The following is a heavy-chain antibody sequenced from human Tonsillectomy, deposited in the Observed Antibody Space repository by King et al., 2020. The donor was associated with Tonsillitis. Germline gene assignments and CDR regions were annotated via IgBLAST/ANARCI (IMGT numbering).Heavy chain of an antibody. Sequence: QLVQSGAEVKKPGASVKVSCKASGYTFTGYYMHWVRQAPGQGLEWMGWINPNRGGTNYAQKFQGRVTMTRDTSITTAYMELSSLRSDDTALYYCARCSSGWYNWFDPWGQGTLVTVSS. V-gene: IGHV1-2*02. D-gene: IGHD6-19*01. J-gene: IGHJ5*02. CDR3: ARCSSGWYNWFDP. CDR2: INPNRGGT. CDR1: GYTFTGYY.